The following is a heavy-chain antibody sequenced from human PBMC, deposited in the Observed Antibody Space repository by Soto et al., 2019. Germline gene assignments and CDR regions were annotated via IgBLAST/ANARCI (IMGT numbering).Heavy chain of an antibody. J-gene: IGHJ6*02. CDR1: GFSISSRNL. CDR3: ARAHRDLQQLVHYYYGMDV. D-gene: IGHD6-13*01. V-gene: IGHV4-28*05. Sequence: SETLSLTCTVSGFSISSRNLWGWIRQPPGKGLEWIGHIYYTGAIYHNPSLKSRVTMSVDTSRNQFSLKLSSVTAADTAVYYCARAHRDLQQLVHYYYGMDVWGQGTTVTVSS. CDR2: IYYTGAI.